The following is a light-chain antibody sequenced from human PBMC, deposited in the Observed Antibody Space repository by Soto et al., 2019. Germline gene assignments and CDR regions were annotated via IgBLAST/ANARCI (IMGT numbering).Light chain of an antibody. V-gene: IGLV2-14*01. CDR3: TSYTSHSTQV. CDR1: SSDVGCYDY. CDR2: EVT. Sequence: QSALTQPASVSGSPGQASTIYCTGTSSDVGCYDYFSWYQQHPGTAPRLIIFEVTNRPSGVSNHFSGSKSGNTASLTISGLQDENEADYYCTSYTSHSTQVFGTGTKVTVL. J-gene: IGLJ1*01.